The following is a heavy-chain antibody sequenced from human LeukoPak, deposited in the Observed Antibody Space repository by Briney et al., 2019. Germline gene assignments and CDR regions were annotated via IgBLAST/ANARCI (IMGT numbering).Heavy chain of an antibody. CDR3: ARVPSTVTTSPNDY. V-gene: IGHV3-30*03. CDR1: GFTFSSYG. CDR2: ISYDGSNK. J-gene: IGHJ4*02. Sequence: GGSLRLSCAASGFTFSSYGMHWVRQAPGKGLEWVAVISYDGSNKYYADSVKGRFTISRDNSKNTLYLQMNSLRAEDTAVYYCARVPSTVTTSPNDYWGQGTLVTVSS. D-gene: IGHD4-17*01.